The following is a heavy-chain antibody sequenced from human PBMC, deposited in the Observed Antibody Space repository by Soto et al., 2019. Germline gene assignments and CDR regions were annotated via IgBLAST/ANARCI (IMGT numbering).Heavy chain of an antibody. CDR1: GYTFTSYY. CDR2: ISGSGGST. Sequence: SCKASGYTFTSYYVHWVRQAPGKGLEWVSAISGSGGSTYYADSVKGRFTISRDNSKNTLSLQMNSLRAEDTAEYYCAKFQYSSGWFFDYWGQGTLVTVSS. V-gene: IGHV3-23*01. D-gene: IGHD6-19*01. J-gene: IGHJ4*02. CDR3: AKFQYSSGWFFDY.